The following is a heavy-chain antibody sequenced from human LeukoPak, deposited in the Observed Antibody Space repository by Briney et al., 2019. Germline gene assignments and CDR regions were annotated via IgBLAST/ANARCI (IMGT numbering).Heavy chain of an antibody. Sequence: SVKVSCKASGGTFSSYAISWVRQAPGQGLEWMGRIIPILAIANYAQKFQGRVTITADKSTSTAYMELSSLRSEDTAVYYCARGIYDYVWGRIDYWGQGTLVTVSS. V-gene: IGHV1-69*04. CDR1: GGTFSSYA. CDR2: IIPILAIA. J-gene: IGHJ4*02. D-gene: IGHD3-16*01. CDR3: ARGIYDYVWGRIDY.